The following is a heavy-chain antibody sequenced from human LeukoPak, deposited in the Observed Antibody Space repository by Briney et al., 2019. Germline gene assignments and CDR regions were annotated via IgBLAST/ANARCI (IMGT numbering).Heavy chain of an antibody. V-gene: IGHV1-46*01. D-gene: IGHD3-10*01. Sequence: ASVKVSCKASGYTFTSYYMYWVRQAPGQGLEWMGIINPSGGSTSYAQKFQGRVTMTRDTSTSTVYMELSSLRSEDTAVYYCARDGRYYGSGSYYNSGYYFDYWGQGTLVTVSS. J-gene: IGHJ4*02. CDR1: GYTFTSYY. CDR2: INPSGGST. CDR3: ARDGRYYGSGSYYNSGYYFDY.